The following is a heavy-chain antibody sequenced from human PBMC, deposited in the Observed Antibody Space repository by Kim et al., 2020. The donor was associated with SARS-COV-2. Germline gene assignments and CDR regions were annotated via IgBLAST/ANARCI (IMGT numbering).Heavy chain of an antibody. CDR2: TRNKANSYTT. CDR1: GFTFSDHY. CDR3: AIAVEGAFDI. Sequence: GGSLRLSCAASGFTFSDHYMDWVRQAPGKGLEWVGRTRNKANSYTTEYAASVKGRFTISRDDSKNSLYLQMNSRKTEDTAVYYCAIAVEGAFDICGQGTMVTVSS. D-gene: IGHD6-19*01. V-gene: IGHV3-72*01. J-gene: IGHJ3*02.